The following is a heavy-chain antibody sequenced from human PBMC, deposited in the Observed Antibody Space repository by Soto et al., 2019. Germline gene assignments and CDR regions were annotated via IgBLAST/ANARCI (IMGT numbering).Heavy chain of an antibody. D-gene: IGHD2-15*01. CDR3: AREVVVASTGWFDP. CDR2: ISPIFGTA. Sequence: QVQLVQSGAEVKKPGSSVKVSCKASGGTFSSYAISWVRQAPGQGREWMGGISPIFGTANYAQKLQGRVTITADESTSTAYMETISLRSEDTAVYYCAREVVVASTGWFDPWGQGTLVTVSS. J-gene: IGHJ5*02. V-gene: IGHV1-69*12. CDR1: GGTFSSYA.